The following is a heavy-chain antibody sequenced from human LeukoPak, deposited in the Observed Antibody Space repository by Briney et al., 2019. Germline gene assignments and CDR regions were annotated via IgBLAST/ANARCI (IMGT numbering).Heavy chain of an antibody. D-gene: IGHD4-23*01. Sequence: SQTLSLTCTVSGGSISGGSYYWSWIRQPAGKGLEWIGRIYTSGSTNYNPSLKSRVTISVDTSKNQFSLKLSSVTAADTAVYYCARDRGDYGGRNAFDIWGQGTVVTVSS. CDR3: ARDRGDYGGRNAFDI. CDR1: GGSISGGSYY. V-gene: IGHV4-61*02. CDR2: IYTSGST. J-gene: IGHJ3*02.